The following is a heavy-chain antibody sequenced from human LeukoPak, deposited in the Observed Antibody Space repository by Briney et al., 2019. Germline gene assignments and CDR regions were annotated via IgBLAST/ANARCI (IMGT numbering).Heavy chain of an antibody. Sequence: PGGSLRLSCAASGFTVSSNYMSWVRQAPGKGLEWVSVIYSGGSTYYADSVKGRLTISRDNSKNTLYLQMNRLRAEDTAVYYCERAINYYDSSGYYLLDAFDIWGQGTMVTVSS. CDR2: IYSGGST. CDR1: GFTVSSNY. D-gene: IGHD3-22*01. CDR3: ERAINYYDSSGYYLLDAFDI. V-gene: IGHV3-53*01. J-gene: IGHJ3*02.